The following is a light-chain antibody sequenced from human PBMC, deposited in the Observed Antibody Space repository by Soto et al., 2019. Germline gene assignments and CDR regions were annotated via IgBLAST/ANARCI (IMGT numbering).Light chain of an antibody. J-gene: IGLJ2*01. V-gene: IGLV1-40*01. CDR1: SSNIGAGYD. CDR3: QSYDSSLSVVV. CDR2: ANN. Sequence: QTVLTQPPSVSGAPGQRVTISCTGSSSNIGAGYDAHWYQQVPGAAPKLLIYANNNRPSGVPDRFSGSMSGTSASLAITGLQAEDEADYFCQSYDSSLSVVVFGGGTQLTVL.